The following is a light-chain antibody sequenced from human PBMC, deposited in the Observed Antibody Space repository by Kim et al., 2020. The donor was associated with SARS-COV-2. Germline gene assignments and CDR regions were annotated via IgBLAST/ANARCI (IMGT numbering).Light chain of an antibody. J-gene: IGLJ2*01. CDR2: QDS. CDR3: PAWDRSLV. Sequence: SYELTQPPSVSVSPGQTASITCSGDKLGDKYACWYQQKPGQSPVLVIYQDSKRPSGIPERFSGSNSGNTATLTISGTQAMDEADYYCPAWDRSLVFGGGT. V-gene: IGLV3-1*01. CDR1: KLGDKY.